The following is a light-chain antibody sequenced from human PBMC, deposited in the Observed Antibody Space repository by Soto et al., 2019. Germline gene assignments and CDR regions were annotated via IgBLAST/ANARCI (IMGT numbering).Light chain of an antibody. J-gene: IGKJ1*01. Sequence: DLQMTQSPSTLSGSAGDRCTITCRASQTISSWLAWYQQKPGTAPKLLIDKASTLKSGVPSRCSGRGSGTEFTLTSSSLQPDDFATYYCQHYNSYSEAFGQGTKVEIK. CDR3: QHYNSYSEA. V-gene: IGKV1-5*03. CDR2: KAS. CDR1: QTISSW.